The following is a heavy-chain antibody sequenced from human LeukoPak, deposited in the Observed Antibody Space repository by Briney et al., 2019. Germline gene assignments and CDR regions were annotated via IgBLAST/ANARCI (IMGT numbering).Heavy chain of an antibody. CDR1: GFTFSRYW. CDR3: ATLAENRDSGYYFDS. D-gene: IGHD3-10*01. Sequence: GGSLRLSCAASGFTFSRYWMSWVRQVPGKGLLWVSRINSDGSSTTYADSVKGRFTISRDNAKSTLNSLRAEDTAVYYCATLAENRDSGYYFDSWGQGTLVTVSS. CDR2: INSDGSST. J-gene: IGHJ4*02. V-gene: IGHV3-74*01.